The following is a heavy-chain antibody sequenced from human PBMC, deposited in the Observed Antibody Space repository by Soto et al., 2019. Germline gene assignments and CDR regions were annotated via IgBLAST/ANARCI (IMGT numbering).Heavy chain of an antibody. CDR2: VHARGAT. CDR3: ARSSGDDFFYYGMDV. J-gene: IGHJ6*02. CDR1: GASITSYY. Sequence: SETLSLTCSVSGASITSYYWSWIRQSAGEGLQWIGRVHARGATNYNPSLKSRVTISGDTSKNQFSLKLTSVTAADTAVYYCARSSGDDFFYYGMDVWGHGTTVTVSS. D-gene: IGHD4-17*01. V-gene: IGHV4-59*10.